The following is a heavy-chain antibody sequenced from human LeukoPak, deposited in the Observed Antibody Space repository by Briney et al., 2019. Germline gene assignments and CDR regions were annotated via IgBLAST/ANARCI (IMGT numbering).Heavy chain of an antibody. Sequence: PGGSLRLSCAASGFTFTSFAIHWVRQAPGKGLEWVAVMSNDGLNQYYADSVKGRFTLSRDNSKKTLYLQMNSLRNEDAALYYCARSFNGDLDYRGQGTLVTVSS. V-gene: IGHV3-30*04. CDR3: ARSFNGDLDY. CDR1: GFTFTSFA. D-gene: IGHD4-17*01. J-gene: IGHJ4*02. CDR2: MSNDGLNQ.